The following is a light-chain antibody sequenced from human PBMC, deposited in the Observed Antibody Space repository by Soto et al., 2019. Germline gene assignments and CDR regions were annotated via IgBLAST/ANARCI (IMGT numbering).Light chain of an antibody. Sequence: DMPGTQSPSSLSASVGDRITITCWASQSISSYLNWYQQKPGKAPKLLIYAASSLHSGVPSRFSGSGSGTDFTLNINSLQPEDFATYSCQQSYSTPITVGQGTRLE. CDR2: AAS. V-gene: IGKV1-39*01. CDR1: QSISSY. J-gene: IGKJ5*01. CDR3: QQSYSTPIT.